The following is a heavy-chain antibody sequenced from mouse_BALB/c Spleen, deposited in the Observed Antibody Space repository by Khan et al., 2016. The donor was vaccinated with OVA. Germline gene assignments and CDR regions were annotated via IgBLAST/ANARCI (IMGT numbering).Heavy chain of an antibody. CDR3: ARLEDI. CDR2: IWAGGST. Sequence: QVQLKESGPGLVEPSQSLSITCTVSGFSLTSYGVHWVRQPPGKGLEWLGVIWAGGSTNYNSALMSRLSISKDNSKSQDFFKMNNLQTNDTAMYYCARLEDIWGQGTTVTVSA. CDR1: GFSLTSYG. V-gene: IGHV2-9*02. D-gene: IGHD1-3*01. J-gene: IGHJ1*01.